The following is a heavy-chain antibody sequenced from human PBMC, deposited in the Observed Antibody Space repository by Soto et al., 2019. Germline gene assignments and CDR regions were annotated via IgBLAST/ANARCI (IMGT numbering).Heavy chain of an antibody. Sequence: GGSLRLSCAAAGFTFSSYAMRWVRQAPGKGLEWVSAISGSGGSTYYADSVKGRFTISRDNSKNTLYLQMNSLRAEDTAVYYCAKTFTYYYDSSGPYWGQGTLVTVSS. CDR2: ISGSGGST. CDR1: GFTFSSYA. D-gene: IGHD3-22*01. V-gene: IGHV3-23*01. J-gene: IGHJ4*02. CDR3: AKTFTYYYDSSGPY.